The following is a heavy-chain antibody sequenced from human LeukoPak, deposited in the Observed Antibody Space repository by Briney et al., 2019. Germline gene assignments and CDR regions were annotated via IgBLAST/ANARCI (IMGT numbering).Heavy chain of an antibody. CDR3: VTVRDY. CDR1: GYTFSDYW. Sequence: GGSLRLSCVVSGYTFSDYWMNWVRQAPGKGLEWVANIKPDGGAKYYVDSVKGRFIISRDNAKNSLYLQMNSLRAEDTAVYYCVTVRDYWGQGTLVTVSS. CDR2: IKPDGGAK. V-gene: IGHV3-7*05. J-gene: IGHJ4*02.